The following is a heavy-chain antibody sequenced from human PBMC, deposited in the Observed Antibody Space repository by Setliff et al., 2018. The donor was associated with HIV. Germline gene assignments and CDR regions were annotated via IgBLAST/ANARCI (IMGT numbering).Heavy chain of an antibody. J-gene: IGHJ5*02. D-gene: IGHD5-18*01. CDR2: IHQSGST. Sequence: KTSETLSLTCTVSGYSISSGYYWGWIRQPPGKGLEWIGGIHQSGSTYYNSSLKSRVTMSVDTSKNKFSLKLSSVTAADTAVYYCARDLGSAYSYAQGRFDPWGQGALVTVSS. V-gene: IGHV4-38-2*02. CDR3: ARDLGSAYSYAQGRFDP. CDR1: GYSISSGYY.